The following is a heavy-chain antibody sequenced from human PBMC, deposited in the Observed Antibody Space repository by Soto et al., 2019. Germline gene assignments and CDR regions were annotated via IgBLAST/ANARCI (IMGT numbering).Heavy chain of an antibody. CDR2: IYYSGST. V-gene: IGHV4-59*01. CDR3: ARSEGRY. Sequence: SETLSLACTVSGGSISSYYWSWIRQPPGKGLEWIGYIYYSGSTNYNPSLKSRVTISVDTSKNQFSLKLSSVTAADTAVYYCARSEGRYWGQGTLVTVSS. CDR1: GGSISSYY. J-gene: IGHJ4*02.